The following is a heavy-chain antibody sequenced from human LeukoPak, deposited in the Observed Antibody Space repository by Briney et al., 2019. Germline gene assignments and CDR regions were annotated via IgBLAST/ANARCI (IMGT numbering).Heavy chain of an antibody. CDR3: ARMDRLSATPTTDWFDP. CDR2: MNPKNGAT. D-gene: IGHD3-16*02. V-gene: IGHV1-8*01. CDR1: GYTFTSYG. J-gene: IGHJ5*02. Sequence: GASVKVSYKASGYTFTSYGINWVRQATGQGLEWMGWMNPKNGATGYAQKFQGRVTMTRDTSIGTAYMELSSLVSEDTAAYYCARMDRLSATPTTDWFDPWGQGTLVTVSS.